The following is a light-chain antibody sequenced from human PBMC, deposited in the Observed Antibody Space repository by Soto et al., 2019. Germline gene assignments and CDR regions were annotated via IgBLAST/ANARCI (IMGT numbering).Light chain of an antibody. CDR2: EVH. Sequence: QSALTQPPSVSGSPGQSVTISCIGTSSDVGTYDRVSWYQAPPGTAPKLIIYEVHYRPPGVPDRFSGSKSGNTASLTISGLQAEDEADYYCSSYAASTTLLFGGGTQLTVL. V-gene: IGLV2-18*02. CDR3: SSYAASTTLL. J-gene: IGLJ2*01. CDR1: SSDVGTYDR.